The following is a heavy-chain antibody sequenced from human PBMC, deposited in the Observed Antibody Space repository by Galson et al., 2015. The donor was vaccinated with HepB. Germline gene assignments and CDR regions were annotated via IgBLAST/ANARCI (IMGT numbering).Heavy chain of an antibody. CDR1: GGSISSSSYY. V-gene: IGHV4-39*01. CDR3: ARHLVVAVDLFDY. Sequence: ETLSLTCTVSGGSISSSSYYWGWIRQPPGKGLEWIGSIYYSGSTYYNPSLKSRVTISVDTSKNQFSLKLSSVTAADTAVYYCARHLVVAVDLFDYWGQGTLFTVSS. J-gene: IGHJ4*02. CDR2: IYYSGST. D-gene: IGHD2-15*01.